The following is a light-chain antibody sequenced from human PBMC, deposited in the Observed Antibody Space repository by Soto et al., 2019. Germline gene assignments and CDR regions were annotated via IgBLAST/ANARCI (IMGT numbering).Light chain of an antibody. CDR2: GAS. Sequence: EIVMTQSPATLSVSPGERATLSCRASQSVSSNLAWYQQKPGQAPRLLIYGASTRATGIPARFSGSGSGTEFNLTITSLQSEAVAVYYCQQYNNWHPWTFGQGTKVEIK. V-gene: IGKV3-15*01. J-gene: IGKJ1*01. CDR3: QQYNNWHPWT. CDR1: QSVSSN.